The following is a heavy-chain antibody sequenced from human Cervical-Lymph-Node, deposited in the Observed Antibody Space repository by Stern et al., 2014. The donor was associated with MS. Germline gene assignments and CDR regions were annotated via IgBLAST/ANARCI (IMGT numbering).Heavy chain of an antibody. CDR3: ARDFVDTAMITRSDYLDC. CDR2: INTNSGNA. J-gene: IGHJ4*02. V-gene: IGHV7-4-1*02. D-gene: IGHD5-18*01. CDR1: GYTLTNYP. Sequence: QVQLVQSGSELKKPGASVKVSCKASGYTLTNYPINWVRQAPGQGLEWMGWINTNSGNATYGQDFTGRFVFSLDTSVSTAYLQISNLKAEDTAVYYCARDFVDTAMITRSDYLDCWGQGTLVTVSS.